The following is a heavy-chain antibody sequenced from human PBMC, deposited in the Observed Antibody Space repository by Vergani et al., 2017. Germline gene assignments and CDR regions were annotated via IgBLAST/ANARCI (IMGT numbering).Heavy chain of an antibody. CDR1: GYTLTDYW. V-gene: IGHV1-69-2*01. CDR3: ARDRGGEYSSSWYVLVY. D-gene: IGHD6-13*01. CDR2: VDPEDGET. J-gene: IGHJ4*02. Sequence: DVQLVQSGAEVKKPGTTVKISCKVSGYTLTDYWMHWVQQAPGKGLEWMGAVDPEDGETVYAEKFQARVTITADTSRDTVYLEVTSLKSDDTAVYYCARDRGGEYSSSWYVLVYWGQGTLVTVSS.